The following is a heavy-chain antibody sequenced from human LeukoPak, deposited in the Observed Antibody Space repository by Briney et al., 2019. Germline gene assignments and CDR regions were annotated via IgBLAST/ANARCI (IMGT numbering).Heavy chain of an antibody. V-gene: IGHV4-59*01. CDR2: IYYSGST. CDR1: GGSISSYY. CDR3: ARGRPYDAFDI. J-gene: IGHJ3*02. D-gene: IGHD1-1*01. Sequence: SETLSLTCTVSGGSISSYYWSWIRQPPGKGLEWIGYIYYSGSTNYNPSLKSRVTISVDTSKNQFSLKLSSVTAADTAVYYCARGRPYDAFDIWGQGTMVTVSS.